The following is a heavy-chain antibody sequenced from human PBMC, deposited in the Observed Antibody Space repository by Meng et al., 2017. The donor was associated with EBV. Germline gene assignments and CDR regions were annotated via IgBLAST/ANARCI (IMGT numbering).Heavy chain of an antibody. J-gene: IGHJ4*02. CDR3: AHIIAARPFDY. V-gene: IGHV2-5*02. CDR1: GFSLSTRGVV. Sequence: TLKHSSSALLRPTRTLTLPCTFSGFSLSTRGVVVGWLRQPPGKALEWLALIYWDDDKRYSPSLKSRLTITKDTSKNQVVLTMTNMDPVDAATYYCAHIIAARPFDYWGQGTLVTVSS. D-gene: IGHD6-6*01. CDR2: IYWDDDK.